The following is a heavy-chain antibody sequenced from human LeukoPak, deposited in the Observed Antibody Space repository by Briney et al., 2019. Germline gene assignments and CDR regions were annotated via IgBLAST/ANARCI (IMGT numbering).Heavy chain of an antibody. CDR2: ISGGGGGT. CDR3: ARRSDYFDC. J-gene: IGHJ4*02. CDR1: GFTFSSYA. V-gene: IGHV3-23*01. Sequence: PGGSLRLSCAASGFTFSSYAMSWVRHAPGKGLEWVSGISGGGGGTYSADSVKGRFTISRDNSKSTLYLQMNSLRAEDTAVYYCARRSDYFDCWGQGTLVTVSS. D-gene: IGHD3-3*01.